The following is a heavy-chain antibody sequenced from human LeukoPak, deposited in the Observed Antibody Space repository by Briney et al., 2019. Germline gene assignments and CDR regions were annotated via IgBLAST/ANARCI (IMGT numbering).Heavy chain of an antibody. V-gene: IGHV3-30*04. D-gene: IGHD4-17*01. Sequence: PGRSLRLSCAASGFTFSIYAMHWVRQAPGKGLEWVAVISYDGSNKYYADSVKGRFTISRDNSKNTLYLQMNSLRAEDTAVYYCARDGYDYGDYGESGGLDYWGQGTLVTVSS. J-gene: IGHJ4*02. CDR1: GFTFSIYA. CDR3: ARDGYDYGDYGESGGLDY. CDR2: ISYDGSNK.